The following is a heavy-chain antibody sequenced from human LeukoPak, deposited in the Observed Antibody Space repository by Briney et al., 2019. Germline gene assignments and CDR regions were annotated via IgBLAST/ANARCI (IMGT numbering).Heavy chain of an antibody. D-gene: IGHD3-3*01. Sequence: GGSLRLSCTVSGFTVSSYIINWVRQAPGKGLEWVSSISSTSSYIYYADSVKGRFTISRDNAKNSLYLEMNSLRAEDTAVYYCARDGHGDFWRARRTYYMDVWGKGTTVTVSS. CDR2: ISSTSSYI. V-gene: IGHV3-21*06. CDR1: GFTVSSYI. J-gene: IGHJ6*03. CDR3: ARDGHGDFWRARRTYYMDV.